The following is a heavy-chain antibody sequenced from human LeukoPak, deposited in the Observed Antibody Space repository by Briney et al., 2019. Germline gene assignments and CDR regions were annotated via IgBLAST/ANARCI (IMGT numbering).Heavy chain of an antibody. CDR2: ISGSGGST. J-gene: IGHJ3*02. V-gene: IGHV3-23*01. D-gene: IGHD4-17*01. CDR1: GSTFSSYA. Sequence: GGSLKLACAPTGSTFSSYAMSWVRQAPGKGLEWVSAISGSGGSTYYADSVKGRFTISRDNSKNTLYLQMNSLRAEDTAVYYCAYGDYFEGAFDIWGQGAMVTVSS. CDR3: AYGDYFEGAFDI.